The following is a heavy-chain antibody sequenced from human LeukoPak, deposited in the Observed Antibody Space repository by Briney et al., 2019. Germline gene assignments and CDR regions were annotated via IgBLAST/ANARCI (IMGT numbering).Heavy chain of an antibody. CDR1: GFSISNYW. J-gene: IGHJ3*02. CDR3: ARDLTNWNDATFDI. D-gene: IGHD1-1*01. CDR2: IKVDGSET. V-gene: IGHV3-7*01. Sequence: PGGSLRLSCAASGFSISNYWMSWVRQAPGKGLELVGNIKVDGSETYYVDSVKGRFTISRDDSKNSLYLQMNYLRAEDTAVYYCARDLTNWNDATFDIWGQGTMVTVAS.